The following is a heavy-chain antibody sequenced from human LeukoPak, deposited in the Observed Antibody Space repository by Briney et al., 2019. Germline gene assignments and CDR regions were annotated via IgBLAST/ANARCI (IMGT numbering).Heavy chain of an antibody. J-gene: IGHJ6*03. D-gene: IGHD6-19*01. CDR1: GFTFDDYA. Sequence: GRSLRLSCAASGFTFDDYAMHWVRQAPGKGLEWVSGISWNSGSIGYADSVKGRFTISRDNAKNSLYLQMNSLRAEDMALYYCAKDAGDSSGWYESGYYYYYMDVWGKGTTVTVSS. V-gene: IGHV3-9*03. CDR3: AKDAGDSSGWYESGYYYYYMDV. CDR2: ISWNSGSI.